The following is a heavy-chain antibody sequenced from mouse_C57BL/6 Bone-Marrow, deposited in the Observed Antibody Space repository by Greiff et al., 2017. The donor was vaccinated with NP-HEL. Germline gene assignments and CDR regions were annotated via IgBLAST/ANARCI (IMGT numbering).Heavy chain of an antibody. CDR1: GYAFTNYL. J-gene: IGHJ2*01. CDR3: AIMITTVVAEDY. CDR2: INPGSGGT. V-gene: IGHV1-54*01. Sequence: QVQLQQSGAELVRPGTSVKVSCKASGYAFTNYLIEWVKQRPGQGLEWIGVINPGSGGTNYNEKFQGKATLTADKSSSTAYMQLSSLTSEDSAVYICAIMITTVVAEDYWGQGTTLTVSS. D-gene: IGHD1-1*01.